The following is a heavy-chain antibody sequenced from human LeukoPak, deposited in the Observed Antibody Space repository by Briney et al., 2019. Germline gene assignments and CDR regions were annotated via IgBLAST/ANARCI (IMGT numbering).Heavy chain of an antibody. CDR1: GITLSNYG. CDR2: ISGSGGGT. Sequence: GGSLRLSCAVSGITLSNYGMSWVRQAPGKGLECVAGISGSGGGTNYADSVKGRFTISRDNPRNTLYLQMNSLRAEDTAVYFCAKRGVVIRVILVGFHKEAYYFDSWGQGVLVTVSS. V-gene: IGHV3-23*01. D-gene: IGHD3-22*01. CDR3: AKRGVVIRVILVGFHKEAYYFDS. J-gene: IGHJ4*02.